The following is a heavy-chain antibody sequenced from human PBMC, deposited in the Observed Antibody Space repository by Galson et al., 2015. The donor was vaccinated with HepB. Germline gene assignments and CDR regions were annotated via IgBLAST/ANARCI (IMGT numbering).Heavy chain of an antibody. Sequence: SLRLSCAASGITFRNYGMTWVRQGPGKGLEWVASISGNSSYIFYRDSVEGRFTISRDNSKNSVYLEMTSLRVDDTAIYYCANGAPATLWGQGRLVTVSS. V-gene: IGHV3-21*04. CDR1: GITFRNYG. CDR3: ANGAPATL. CDR2: ISGNSSYI. J-gene: IGHJ4*02. D-gene: IGHD3-10*01.